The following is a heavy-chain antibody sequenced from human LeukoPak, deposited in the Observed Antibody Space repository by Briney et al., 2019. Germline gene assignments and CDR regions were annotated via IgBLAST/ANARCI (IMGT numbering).Heavy chain of an antibody. Sequence: GGSLRLSCAASGFTFSSYSMNWVRQAPGKGLEWVSSISSSSSYIYYADSVKGRFTISRDNAKNSLYLQMNSLRAEDTAVYYCASPIGLGYCSGGSCYHSDYWGQGTLVTVSS. CDR2: ISSSSSYI. CDR3: ASPIGLGYCSGGSCYHSDY. CDR1: GFTFSSYS. J-gene: IGHJ4*02. D-gene: IGHD2-15*01. V-gene: IGHV3-21*01.